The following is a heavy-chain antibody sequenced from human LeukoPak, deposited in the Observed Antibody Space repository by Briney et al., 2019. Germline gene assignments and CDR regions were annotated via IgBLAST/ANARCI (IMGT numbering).Heavy chain of an antibody. V-gene: IGHV3-66*01. CDR1: GFTVSSNY. J-gene: IGHJ4*02. Sequence: GGSLRLSCAASGFTVSSNYMSWVRQAPGKGLEWVSVIYSGGSTYYADSVKGRFTTSRDNSKNTLYLQMNSLRAEDTAVYYCARDSSSSIDYWGQGTLVTVSS. CDR3: ARDSSSSIDY. D-gene: IGHD6-13*01. CDR2: IYSGGST.